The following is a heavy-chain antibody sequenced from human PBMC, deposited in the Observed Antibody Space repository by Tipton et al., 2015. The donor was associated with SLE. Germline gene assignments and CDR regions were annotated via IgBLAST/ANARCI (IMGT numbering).Heavy chain of an antibody. V-gene: IGHV4-31*02. D-gene: IGHD2-8*02. CDR1: GGSISSGGYY. Sequence: LRLSCTVSGGSISSGGYYWSWIRQSPGKGLEWIGYISYSGSTNYNSSLKSRLTISVDTSKNQFSLKLSSVTAADTAVYYCARDVGGYNTGWFPYYFDYWGQGTLVTVSP. J-gene: IGHJ4*02. CDR2: ISYSGST. CDR3: ARDVGGYNTGWFPYYFDY.